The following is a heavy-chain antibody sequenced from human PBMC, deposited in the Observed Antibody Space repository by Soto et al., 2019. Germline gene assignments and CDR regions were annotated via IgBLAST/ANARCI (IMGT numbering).Heavy chain of an antibody. D-gene: IGHD3-3*01. CDR1: GFTFSSYA. Sequence: EVQLLESGGGLVQPGGSLRLSCAASGFTFSSYAMSWVRQAPGKGLEWVSAISGSGGSTYYADSVKGRFTISRDNPKNTLYLQMNSLRAEDTAVYYCAPPPFGIFGVVNYFDYWGQGTLVTVSS. CDR3: APPPFGIFGVVNYFDY. V-gene: IGHV3-23*01. J-gene: IGHJ4*02. CDR2: ISGSGGST.